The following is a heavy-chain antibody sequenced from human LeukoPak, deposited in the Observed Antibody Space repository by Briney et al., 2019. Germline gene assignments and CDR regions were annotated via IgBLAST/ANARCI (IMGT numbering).Heavy chain of an antibody. CDR2: MNPNSGNT. J-gene: IGHJ6*02. V-gene: IGHV1-8*01. CDR1: GYTFTSYD. CDR3: ARMEIVATLKFYYYYGMDV. D-gene: IGHD5-12*01. Sequence: ASVKVSCKASGYTFTSYDINWVRQATGQGLEWMGWMNPNSGNTGYARKFQGRVTMTRNTSISTAYMELSSLRSEDTAVYYCARMEIVATLKFYYYYGMDVWGQGTTVTVSS.